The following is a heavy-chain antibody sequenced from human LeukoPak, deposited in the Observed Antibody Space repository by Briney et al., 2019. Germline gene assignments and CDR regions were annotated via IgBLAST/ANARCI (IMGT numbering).Heavy chain of an antibody. CDR3: ARVFDSGSQAYFYYMDV. CDR2: IYSSGST. D-gene: IGHD3-10*01. J-gene: IGHJ6*03. Sequence: SETLSLTCNVSGGSIRGYYWSWIRQPPGKGLEWIGYIYSSGSTNYNPSLKSRVTMSVDTSKNQFSLKVSSVAAADTAVYYCARVFDSGSQAYFYYMDVWGKGTTVTISS. CDR1: GGSIRGYY. V-gene: IGHV4-59*01.